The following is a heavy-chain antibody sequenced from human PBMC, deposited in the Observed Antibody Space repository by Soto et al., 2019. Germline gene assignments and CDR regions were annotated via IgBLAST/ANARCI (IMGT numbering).Heavy chain of an antibody. CDR1: GGSISSYY. Sequence: PSETLSLTCTVSGGSISSYYWSWIRQSPGKGLEWIGYIYYSGSTNYNPSLKSRVTISVDTSKNQFSLKLSSETAADTAVYYCARDAYYYDSSGPGGWFDPWGQGTLVTVSS. J-gene: IGHJ5*02. CDR3: ARDAYYYDSSGPGGWFDP. V-gene: IGHV4-59*01. D-gene: IGHD3-22*01. CDR2: IYYSGST.